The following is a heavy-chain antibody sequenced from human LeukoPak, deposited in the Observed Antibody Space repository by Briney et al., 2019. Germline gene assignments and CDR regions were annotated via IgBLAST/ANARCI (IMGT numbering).Heavy chain of an antibody. J-gene: IGHJ3*02. D-gene: IGHD4-17*01. CDR3: ASMSRVTLDDAFDI. Sequence: GRSLRLSCAASGFIFSSYGMHWVRQAPGKGLECVSLIWYDGSKSHHADSVKGRFTISRDNSKNTLYLQMNSLRAEDTAVYYCASMSRVTLDDAFDIWGQGTMVTVSS. CDR1: GFIFSSYG. V-gene: IGHV3-33*01. CDR2: IWYDGSKS.